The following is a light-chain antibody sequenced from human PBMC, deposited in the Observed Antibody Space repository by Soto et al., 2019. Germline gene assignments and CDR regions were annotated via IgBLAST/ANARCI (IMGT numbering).Light chain of an antibody. CDR3: SSSSSSTTHVV. Sequence: QSALTQPASVSGSPGRSVTISCTGTSTDVGDFNYVSWYQHLPGRAPKLIIYDVTNRPSGISYRFSASKSGRTASLTISGLRAEDESDYYCSSSSSSTTHVVFGGGTKLTVL. CDR2: DVT. J-gene: IGLJ2*01. CDR1: STDVGDFNY. V-gene: IGLV2-14*03.